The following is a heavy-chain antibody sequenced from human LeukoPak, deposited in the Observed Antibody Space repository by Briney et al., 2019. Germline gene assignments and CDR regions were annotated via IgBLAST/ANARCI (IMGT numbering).Heavy chain of an antibody. CDR1: GGSFSSYH. D-gene: IGHD3-22*01. V-gene: IGHV4-34*01. CDR3: ARGKYDSSDYSGGWYYFDY. Sequence: SETLTLTCAVFGGSFSSYHWTWIRQSPGKGLEWIGQINHSGSANYNRSLKSRVTITIESSKNQLSLELSSVTAADSAMYFCARGKYDSSDYSGGWYYFDYWGQGTLVTVSS. J-gene: IGHJ4*02. CDR2: INHSGSA.